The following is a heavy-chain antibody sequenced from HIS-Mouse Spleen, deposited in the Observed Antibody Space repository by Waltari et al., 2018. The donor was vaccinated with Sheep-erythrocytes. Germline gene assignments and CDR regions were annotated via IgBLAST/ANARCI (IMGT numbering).Heavy chain of an antibody. CDR1: GFSLSNARMG. D-gene: IGHD3-3*01. CDR3: ARITSYYDFWSTYNKDYFDY. J-gene: IGHJ4*02. CDR2: IFSNDEK. V-gene: IGHV2-26*01. Sequence: QVTLKESGPVLVKPTETLTLTCTVSGFSLSNARMGVSWIRQPPGKALEWLAHIFSNDEKSYSTSLKSRLTISKDTSKSQVVLTMTNMDPVYTATYYCARITSYYDFWSTYNKDYFDYWGQGTLVTVSS.